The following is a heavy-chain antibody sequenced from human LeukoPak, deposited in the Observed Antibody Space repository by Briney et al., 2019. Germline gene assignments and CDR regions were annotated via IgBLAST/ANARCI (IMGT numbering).Heavy chain of an antibody. V-gene: IGHV1-18*01. J-gene: IGHJ3*02. D-gene: IGHD6-19*01. CDR3: ARVKKKYSSIEDAFDI. Sequence: ASVKVSCKASGYTFTSYGISWVRQAPGQGLEWMGWISAYNGNTNYAQKFQGRVTITRDTSASTAYMELSSLRSEDTAVYYCARVKKKYSSIEDAFDIWGQGTMVTVSS. CDR1: GYTFTSYG. CDR2: ISAYNGNT.